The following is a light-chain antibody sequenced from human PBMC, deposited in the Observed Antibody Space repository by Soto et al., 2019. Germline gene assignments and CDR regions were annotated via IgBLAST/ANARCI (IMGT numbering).Light chain of an antibody. CDR3: QTWGTGARV. CDR2: LNSDGSH. V-gene: IGLV4-69*01. CDR1: SGHSSYA. Sequence: QLVLTQSPSASASLGASVKLTCTLSSGHSSYAIAWYQQQPEKGPRYLMNLNSDGSHRQGDGIPDRFSGSSSGAEHYLTISSLQSEDEADYCCQTWGTGARVFGGGTQLTVL. J-gene: IGLJ3*02.